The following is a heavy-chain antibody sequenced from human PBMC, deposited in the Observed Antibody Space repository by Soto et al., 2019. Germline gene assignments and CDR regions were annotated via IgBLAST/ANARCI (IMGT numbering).Heavy chain of an antibody. D-gene: IGHD3-16*01. CDR2: ISSSGSTT. CDR3: ARDSYDSLWGTNGGIY. Sequence: GGSLRLSCTASGFTFSSYEMNWVRQAPGKGLEWVSYISSSGSTTYYADSVKGRFTISRDNSKNSLYLQMHSLRAEDTAFYYCARDSYDSLWGTNGGIYWGQGTLVTVSS. CDR1: GFTFSSYE. V-gene: IGHV3-48*03. J-gene: IGHJ4*02.